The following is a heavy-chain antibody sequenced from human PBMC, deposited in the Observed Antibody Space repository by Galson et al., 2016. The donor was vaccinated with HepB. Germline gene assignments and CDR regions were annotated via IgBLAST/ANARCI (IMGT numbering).Heavy chain of an antibody. CDR2: IYYRGST. V-gene: IGHV4-59*01. Sequence: ETLSLTCTVSGGSISTYYWSWIRQPPGKGLEWIGYIYYRGSTKYSPSLESRVTISVDTPKNHFSLKLTSASAADTAVYYCARDRGGTYGKSFESWGQGTLVAVSS. CDR3: ARDRGGTYGKSFES. D-gene: IGHD1-26*01. CDR1: GGSISTYY. J-gene: IGHJ5*01.